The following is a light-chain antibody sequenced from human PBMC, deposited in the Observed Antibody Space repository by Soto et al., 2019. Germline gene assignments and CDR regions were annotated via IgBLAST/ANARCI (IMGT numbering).Light chain of an antibody. CDR3: QQLNSYPIT. Sequence: ILMTQSPSSLSAFVGARVTLTCRASQDIANFLAWYQQKPGKVPKLLIYAASTLQSGVPSRFSGSGSGTDFTLTISSLQPEDVATYYCQQLNSYPITFGQGTRVEIK. J-gene: IGKJ5*01. CDR1: QDIANF. CDR2: AAS. V-gene: IGKV1-27*01.